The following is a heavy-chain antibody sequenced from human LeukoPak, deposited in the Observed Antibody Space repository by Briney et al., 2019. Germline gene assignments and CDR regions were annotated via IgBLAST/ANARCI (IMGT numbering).Heavy chain of an antibody. V-gene: IGHV4-31*03. CDR1: GGSISSGGYY. CDR2: IYYSGST. J-gene: IGHJ4*02. CDR3: ARRALGGRLVFDY. Sequence: SETLSLTCTVSGGSISSGGYYWSWIRQHPGKGLEWIGYIYYSGSTYYNPSLKSRVTISVDTSKNQFSLKLSSVTAADTAVYYCARRALGGRLVFDYWGQGTLVTVSS. D-gene: IGHD3-9*01.